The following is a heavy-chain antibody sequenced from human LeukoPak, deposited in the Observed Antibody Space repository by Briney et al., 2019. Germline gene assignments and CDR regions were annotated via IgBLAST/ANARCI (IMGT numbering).Heavy chain of an antibody. D-gene: IGHD3-10*01. CDR1: GGSFSGYY. J-gene: IGHJ4*02. V-gene: IGHV4-34*01. CDR3: ARYRRYGSGSYTLDY. Sequence: SETLSLTCAVYGGSFSGYYWSWIRQPPGKGLEWIGEINHSGSTNYNPSLKSRVTISVDTSKNQFSLKLSSVTAADTAVYYCARYRRYGSGSYTLDYWGQGTLVTVSS. CDR2: INHSGST.